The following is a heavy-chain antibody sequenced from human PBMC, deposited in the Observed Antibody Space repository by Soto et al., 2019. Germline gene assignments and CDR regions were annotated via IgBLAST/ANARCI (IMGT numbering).Heavy chain of an antibody. Sequence: EVQLLESGGGLVQPGGSLRLSCAASGFTFSNYAMNWVRQAPVKGLEWVSVISGSGDSTYHADSVKGRFTIARDNSKNTLYLQLNSLRAEDTAVYYCARRGSGSDYDYWCQGTLVTVSS. CDR3: ARRGSGSDYDY. D-gene: IGHD1-26*01. CDR1: GFTFSNYA. V-gene: IGHV3-23*01. J-gene: IGHJ4*02. CDR2: ISGSGDST.